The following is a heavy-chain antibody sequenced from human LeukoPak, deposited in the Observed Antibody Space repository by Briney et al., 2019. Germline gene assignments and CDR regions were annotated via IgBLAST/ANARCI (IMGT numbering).Heavy chain of an antibody. Sequence: GGSLPLSCAASGFTFSEFYMSWIRPAPGKGREWGSYIRSSGRTIYPAAPVKGRFTISRDKAKNSLSLQMNSLRAEDTAVYYCAKEYYYDSSGYYSGPNWFDPWGQGTLVTVSS. CDR3: AKEYYYDSSGYYSGPNWFDP. CDR2: IRSSGRTI. D-gene: IGHD3-22*01. J-gene: IGHJ5*02. CDR1: GFTFSEFY. V-gene: IGHV3-11*04.